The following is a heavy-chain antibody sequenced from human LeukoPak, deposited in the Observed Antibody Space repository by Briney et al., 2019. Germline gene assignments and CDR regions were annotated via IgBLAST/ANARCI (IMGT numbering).Heavy chain of an antibody. V-gene: IGHV3-53*01. J-gene: IGHJ2*01. CDR2: IYSGGST. CDR1: GFTVSSNY. Sequence: GGSLRLSCAASGFTVSSNYMSWVRQAPGKGLEWVSVIYSGGSTYYADSVKGRFTISRDNSKNTLYLQMNSLRAEDTAVYYCARAKRSSFTGGWYFDLWGRGTLVTVSS. CDR3: ARAKRSSFTGGWYFDL. D-gene: IGHD6-6*01.